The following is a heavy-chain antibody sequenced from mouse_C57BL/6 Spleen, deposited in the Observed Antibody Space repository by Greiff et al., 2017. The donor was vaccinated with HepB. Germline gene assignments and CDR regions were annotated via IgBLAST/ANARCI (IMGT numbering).Heavy chain of an antibody. D-gene: IGHD2-4*01. CDR2: IDPSDSYT. Sequence: QVHVKQSGAELVKPGASVKLSCKASGYTFTSYWMQWVKQRPGQGLEWIGEIDPSDSYTNYNQKFKGKATLTVDTSSSTAYMQLSSLTSEDSAVYYCAREGLQFAYRGQGTLVTVSA. V-gene: IGHV1-50*01. CDR3: AREGLQFAY. CDR1: GYTFTSYW. J-gene: IGHJ3*01.